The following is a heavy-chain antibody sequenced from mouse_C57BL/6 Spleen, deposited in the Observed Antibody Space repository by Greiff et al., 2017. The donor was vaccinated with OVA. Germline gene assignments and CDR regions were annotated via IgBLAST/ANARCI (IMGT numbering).Heavy chain of an antibody. V-gene: IGHV1-82*01. J-gene: IGHJ2*01. D-gene: IGHD3-2*02. CDR3: ARDSSGYDY. CDR1: GYAFSSSW. CDR2: IYPGDGDT. Sequence: VKVVESGPELVKPGASVKISCKASGYAFSSSWMNWVKQRPGKGLEWIGRIYPGDGDTNYNGKFKGKATLTADKSSSTDYMQLSSLTSEDSAVYFCARDSSGYDYWGQGTTLTVSS.